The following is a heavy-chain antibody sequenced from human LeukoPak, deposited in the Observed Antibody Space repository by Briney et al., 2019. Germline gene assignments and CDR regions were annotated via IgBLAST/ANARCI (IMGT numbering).Heavy chain of an antibody. V-gene: IGHV4-34*01. CDR3: ARGPSLRFLEWLLYRYGAFDI. CDR1: GGSFSGYY. J-gene: IGHJ3*02. Sequence: SETLSLTCAVYGGSFSGYYWSWIRQPPGKGLEWIGEINHSGGTNYNPSLKSRVTISVDTSKNQFSLKLSSVTAADTAVYYCARGPSLRFLEWLLYRYGAFDIWGQGTMVTVSS. D-gene: IGHD3-3*01. CDR2: INHSGGT.